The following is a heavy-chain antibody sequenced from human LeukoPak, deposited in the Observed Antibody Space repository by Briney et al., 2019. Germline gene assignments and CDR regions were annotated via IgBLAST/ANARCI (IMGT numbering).Heavy chain of an antibody. D-gene: IGHD2-2*01. Sequence: GASVKVSCKAPGGTFSSYAISWVRQAPGQGLEWMGGIIPNFGTANYAQKFQGRVTITADESTSTAYMELSSLRSEDTAVYYCARLVVPAAMPGYYYYGMDVWGQGTTVTVSS. CDR3: ARLVVPAAMPGYYYYGMDV. CDR1: GGTFSSYA. V-gene: IGHV1-69*13. J-gene: IGHJ6*02. CDR2: IIPNFGTA.